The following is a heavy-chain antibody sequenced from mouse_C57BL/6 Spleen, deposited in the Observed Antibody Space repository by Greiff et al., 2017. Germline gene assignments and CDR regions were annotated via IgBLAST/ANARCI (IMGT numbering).Heavy chain of an antibody. CDR2: IYPGNSDT. J-gene: IGHJ4*01. CDR1: GYTFTSYW. V-gene: IGHV1-5*01. Sequence: VQLQQSGTVLARPGASVKMSCKTSGYTFTSYWMHWVKQRPGQGLEWIGAIYPGNSDTSYNQKFKGKAKLTAVTSASTAYMELSSLTNEDSAVYYCTREWITTVYAMDYWGQGTSVTVSS. CDR3: TREWITTVYAMDY. D-gene: IGHD1-1*01.